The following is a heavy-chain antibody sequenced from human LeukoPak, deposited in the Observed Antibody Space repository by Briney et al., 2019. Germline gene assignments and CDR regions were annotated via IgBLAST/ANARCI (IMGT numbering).Heavy chain of an antibody. CDR3: AKGLYYGSGLFDY. D-gene: IGHD3-10*01. CDR1: GFTFDDYA. J-gene: IGHJ4*02. CDR2: ISWNSGRT. V-gene: IGHV3-9*01. Sequence: SLRLSCAASGFTFDDYAMHWVRQAPGKGLEWVSGISWNSGRTDYEDSVKGRFTISRDNAKNSLYLQMNSLRDEDTAMYYCAKGLYYGSGLFDYWGQGTLVTVSS.